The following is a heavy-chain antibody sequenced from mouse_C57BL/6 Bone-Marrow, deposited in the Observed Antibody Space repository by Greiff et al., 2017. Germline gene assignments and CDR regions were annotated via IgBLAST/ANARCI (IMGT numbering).Heavy chain of an antibody. CDR1: GYTFTDYE. Sequence: QVQLQQSGAELVRPGASVTLSCKASGYTFTDYEMHWVKQTPVHGLEWIGAIDPETGGTAYNQKFKGKAILTADKSSSTAYMELRSLTSEDSAVYYCTRWIYYDYYSYFDYWGQGTTLTVSS. CDR3: TRWIYYDYYSYFDY. CDR2: IDPETGGT. V-gene: IGHV1-15*01. D-gene: IGHD2-4*01. J-gene: IGHJ2*01.